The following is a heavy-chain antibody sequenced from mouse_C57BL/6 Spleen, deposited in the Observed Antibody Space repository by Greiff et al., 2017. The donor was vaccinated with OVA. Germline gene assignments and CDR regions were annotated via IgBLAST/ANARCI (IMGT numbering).Heavy chain of an antibody. Sequence: EVHLVESGGGLVKPGGSLKLSCAASGFTFSDYGMHWVRQAPEKGLEWVAYISSGSSTIYYADTVKGRFTISRDNAKNTLFLQMTSLRSEDTAMYYCARVDYYGSSSPYWYFDVWGTGTTVTVSS. CDR3: ARVDYYGSSSPYWYFDV. CDR2: ISSGSSTI. D-gene: IGHD1-1*01. V-gene: IGHV5-17*01. J-gene: IGHJ1*03. CDR1: GFTFSDYG.